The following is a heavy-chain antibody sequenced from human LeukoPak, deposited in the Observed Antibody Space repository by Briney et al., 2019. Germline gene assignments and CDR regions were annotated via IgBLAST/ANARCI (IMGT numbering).Heavy chain of an antibody. V-gene: IGHV4-59*02. J-gene: IGHJ6*02. D-gene: IGHD3-22*01. CDR2: VYYSGST. CDR1: GGSVSGYY. Sequence: SETLSLTCVVSGGSVSGYYWGWIRQPPGRGLEWIGYVYYSGSTNYNPSFKSRITISVDTSRNQFSLQLSSVTAADTAVYYCARLPYYYDSSGYYGYYYYGMDVWGQGTTVTVSS. CDR3: ARLPYYYDSSGYYGYYYYGMDV.